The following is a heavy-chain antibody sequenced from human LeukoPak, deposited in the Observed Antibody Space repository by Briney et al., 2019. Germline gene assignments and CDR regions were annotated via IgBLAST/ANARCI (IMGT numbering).Heavy chain of an antibody. CDR1: GFTFSSYN. CDR2: ITSSSSYI. Sequence: PGGSLRLSCAASGFTFSSYNMNWVRQAPGKGLEWVSSITSSSSYIYYADSVKGRFTISRDNSKNTLYLQMNSLRAEDTAVCYCAKGGIVAPYYYFDYWGQGTLVTVSS. V-gene: IGHV3-21*04. J-gene: IGHJ4*02. CDR3: AKGGIVAPYYYFDY. D-gene: IGHD1-26*01.